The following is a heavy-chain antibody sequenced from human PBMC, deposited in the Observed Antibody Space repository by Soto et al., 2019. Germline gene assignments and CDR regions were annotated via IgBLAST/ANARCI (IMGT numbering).Heavy chain of an antibody. Sequence: SLRLSCEVSGLTFNTSGMHWVRQSPGKGLEWLAVISYDGSTQYDGDTVKGRFTISRDSSKNTLFLHMGRLRAEDTAMYYCATKAGVTNYLSYGMDVWGRGTTVTVS. CDR2: ISYDGSTQ. D-gene: IGHD2-21*02. J-gene: IGHJ6*02. V-gene: IGHV3-30*03. CDR1: GLTFNTSG. CDR3: ATKAGVTNYLSYGMDV.